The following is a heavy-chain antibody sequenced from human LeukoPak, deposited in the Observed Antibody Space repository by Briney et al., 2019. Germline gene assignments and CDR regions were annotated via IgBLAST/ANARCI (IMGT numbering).Heavy chain of an antibody. J-gene: IGHJ3*02. V-gene: IGHV1-69*04. CDR3: ASPIVGATLDAFDI. D-gene: IGHD1-26*01. Sequence: GASVKVSCKASGYTFTSYDINWVRQATGQGLEWMGRIIPILGIANYAQKFQGRVTITADKSTSTAYMELSSLRSEDTAVYYCASPIVGATLDAFDIWGQGTMVTVSS. CDR1: GYTFTSYD. CDR2: IIPILGIA.